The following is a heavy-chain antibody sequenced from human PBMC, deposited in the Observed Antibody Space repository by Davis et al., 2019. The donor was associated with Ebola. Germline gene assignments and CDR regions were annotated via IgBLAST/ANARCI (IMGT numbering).Heavy chain of an antibody. J-gene: IGHJ3*02. V-gene: IGHV5-51*01. D-gene: IGHD1-26*01. Sequence: GESLKVSCKGSGYSFTSYWIGWVRQMPGKGLEWMGIIYPGDSDTRYSPSFQGQVTISADKSISTAYLQWSSLKASDTAMYYCARRRLVGATSGGDAFDIWGQGTMVTVSS. CDR1: GYSFTSYW. CDR3: ARRRLVGATSGGDAFDI. CDR2: IYPGDSDT.